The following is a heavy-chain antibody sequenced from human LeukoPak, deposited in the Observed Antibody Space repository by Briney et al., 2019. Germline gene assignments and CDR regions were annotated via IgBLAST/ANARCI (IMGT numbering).Heavy chain of an antibody. Sequence: GGSLRLSCATSGFTFSGSAMHWVRQAPGKGPEWVGRMRSKANDFATAYGASVQGRFIISRDDSKNTVYLEMNNLKTEDTAVYYCAKAPDYSSGSIDYWGQGTLVTVSS. CDR1: GFTFSGSA. V-gene: IGHV3-73*01. J-gene: IGHJ4*02. CDR3: AKAPDYSSGSIDY. D-gene: IGHD6-19*01. CDR2: MRSKANDFAT.